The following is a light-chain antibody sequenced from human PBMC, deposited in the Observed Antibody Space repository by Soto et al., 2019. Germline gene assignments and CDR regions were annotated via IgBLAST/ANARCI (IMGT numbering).Light chain of an antibody. J-gene: IGKJ2*01. V-gene: IGKV3-20*01. CDR2: GAS. Sequence: EIVLTQSPGTLSLSPGERATLSCRASQSVDSSYLAWYQQKPGQAPRLLIYGASSRATGIPDSFSGSVSGTDFTLTISRLEAEDFAVYYCQQYGRSPYTVGQGTKVKIK. CDR1: QSVDSSY. CDR3: QQYGRSPYT.